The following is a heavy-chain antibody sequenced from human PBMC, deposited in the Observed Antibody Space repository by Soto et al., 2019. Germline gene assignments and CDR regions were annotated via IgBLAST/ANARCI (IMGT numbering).Heavy chain of an antibody. CDR2: ISAYNGNT. CDR1: GYTFTSYG. V-gene: IGHV1-18*01. J-gene: IGHJ6*02. D-gene: IGHD5-18*01. Sequence: QVQLVQSGAEVKKPGASVKVSCKASGYTFTSYGISWVRQAPGQGLEWMGWISAYNGNTNYAQKLQGRVTMTTDTSTRTGYMELRSLRSDDTAVYYCARDSRIQLWGEGDRMDVWGQGTTVTVSS. CDR3: ARDSRIQLWGEGDRMDV.